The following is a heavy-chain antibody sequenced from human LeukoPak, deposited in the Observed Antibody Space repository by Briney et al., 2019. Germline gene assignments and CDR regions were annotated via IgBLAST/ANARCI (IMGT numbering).Heavy chain of an antibody. Sequence: RVASVKVSCKASGYTFTDYYMHWVRQAPGQGLEWMGWINPNSGGTNYAQKFQGRVTMTRDTSISTAYMELSRLRSDDTAVYYCARANSLSGGNSEALANWGQGTLVTVSS. CDR3: ARANSLSGGNSEALAN. V-gene: IGHV1-2*02. D-gene: IGHD4-23*01. CDR2: INPNSGGT. CDR1: GYTFTDYY. J-gene: IGHJ4*02.